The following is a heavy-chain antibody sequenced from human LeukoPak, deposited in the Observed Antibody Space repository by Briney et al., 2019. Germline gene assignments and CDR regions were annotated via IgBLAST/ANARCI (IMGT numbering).Heavy chain of an antibody. J-gene: IGHJ3*02. Sequence: PGGSLKLSCAASGFTFSDFAMNWVRQAPGKGPEWVSSITRVSTYIYYAESVQGRFTISRDNHKDLLYLQLNSLRGDDTGIYYCTRDRNDYGDPDAFDIWGQGTVVTVSS. CDR3: TRDRNDYGDPDAFDI. V-gene: IGHV3-21*01. D-gene: IGHD4-17*01. CDR1: GFTFSDFA. CDR2: ITRVSTYI.